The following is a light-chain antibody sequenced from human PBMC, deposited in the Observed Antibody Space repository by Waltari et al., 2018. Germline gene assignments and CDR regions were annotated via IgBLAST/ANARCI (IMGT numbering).Light chain of an antibody. CDR1: QSVSSSY. Sequence: EFVLTQSPGTLSLSPGERATLSCRASQSVSSSYVAWYQQKPGQAPRLLIYGASSRATGIPNRFSGSGSGTDFTLTISRLEPEDFAVYYCQQYGTSSYTFGQGTKLEIK. CDR3: QQYGTSSYT. CDR2: GAS. J-gene: IGKJ2*01. V-gene: IGKV3-20*01.